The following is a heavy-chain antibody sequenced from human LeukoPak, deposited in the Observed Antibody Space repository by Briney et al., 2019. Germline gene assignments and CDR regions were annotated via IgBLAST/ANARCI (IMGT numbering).Heavy chain of an antibody. CDR2: IYYSGST. J-gene: IGHJ6*04. CDR1: GGSISSGGYY. Sequence: SQTLSLTCTVSGGSISSGGYYWSWIRQHPGKGLEWIEYIYYSGSTYYNPSLKSRVTISVDTSKNQFSLKLSSVTAADTAVYYCARGGFDGMDVWGKGTTVTVSS. V-gene: IGHV4-31*03. CDR3: ARGGFDGMDV. D-gene: IGHD3-3*01.